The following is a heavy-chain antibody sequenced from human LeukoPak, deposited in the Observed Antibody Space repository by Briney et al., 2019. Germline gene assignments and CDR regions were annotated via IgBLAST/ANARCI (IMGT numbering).Heavy chain of an antibody. V-gene: IGHV3-74*01. CDR3: VRDLDLGGYSSFEY. J-gene: IGHJ4*02. D-gene: IGHD4-23*01. CDR1: GFTFSSYFW. CDR2: IKSDGSSS. Sequence: PGGSLRLSCAASGFTFSSYFWMHWVRQAPGKGLVWVSRIKSDGSSSTYADSVKGRFTISRDKAKNSLYLQMNSLRAEDTAVYYCVRDLDLGGYSSFEYWGQGTLVTVSS.